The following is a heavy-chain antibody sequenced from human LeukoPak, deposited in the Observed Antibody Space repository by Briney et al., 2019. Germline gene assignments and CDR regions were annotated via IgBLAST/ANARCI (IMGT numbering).Heavy chain of an antibody. CDR2: IRYDGSNK. Sequence: GGSLRLSCAASGFTFSSYGMHWVRQAPGKGLEWVAFIRYDGSNKYYADSVKGRFTISRDNSKDTLYLQMNSLRAEDTAVYYCGYGDYRAPNWFDPWGQGTLVTVSS. CDR3: GYGDYRAPNWFDP. J-gene: IGHJ5*02. V-gene: IGHV3-30*02. D-gene: IGHD4-17*01. CDR1: GFTFSSYG.